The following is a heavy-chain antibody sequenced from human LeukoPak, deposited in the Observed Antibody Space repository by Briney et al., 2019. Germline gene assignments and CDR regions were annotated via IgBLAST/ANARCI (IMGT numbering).Heavy chain of an antibody. V-gene: IGHV3-23*01. CDR1: GFTFSSYA. CDR3: ARLISTSSSRFSDY. J-gene: IGHJ4*02. D-gene: IGHD6-6*01. CDR2: ISISGENT. Sequence: GGSLRLSCAASGFTFSSYAMSWVRQAPGKGLEWVSAISISGENTYYADSVKGRFTISKDTSRNTLYLQMHSLRAEDTAVYYCARLISTSSSRFSDYWGQGTLVTV.